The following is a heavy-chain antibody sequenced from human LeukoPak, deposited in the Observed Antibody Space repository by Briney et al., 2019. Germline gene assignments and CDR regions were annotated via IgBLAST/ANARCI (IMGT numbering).Heavy chain of an antibody. CDR2: IIPILGIA. Sequence: SVKVSCKASGGTFSSYAISWVRQAPGQGLEWMGRIIPILGIANYAQKFQGRVTITADKSTSTAYMELSSLRSEDTAVYYCARSYSSSGGAVPWFDPWGQGTLVTVSS. D-gene: IGHD6-6*01. V-gene: IGHV1-69*04. CDR1: GGTFSSYA. CDR3: ARSYSSSGGAVPWFDP. J-gene: IGHJ5*02.